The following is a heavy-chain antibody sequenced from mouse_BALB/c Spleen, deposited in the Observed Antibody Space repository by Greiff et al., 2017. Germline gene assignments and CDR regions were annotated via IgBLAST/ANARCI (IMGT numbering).Heavy chain of an antibody. CDR1: GYNFTSYW. Sequence: QVHVKQSGAELVKPGTSVKLSCKASGYNFTSYWINWVKLRPGQGLEWIGDIYPGSGSTNYNEKFKSKATLTVDTSSSTAYMQLSSLASEDSALYYCASSYYRYDDYAMDYWGQGTSVTVSS. CDR2: IYPGSGST. V-gene: IGHV1-55*01. J-gene: IGHJ4*01. D-gene: IGHD2-14*01. CDR3: ASSYYRYDDYAMDY.